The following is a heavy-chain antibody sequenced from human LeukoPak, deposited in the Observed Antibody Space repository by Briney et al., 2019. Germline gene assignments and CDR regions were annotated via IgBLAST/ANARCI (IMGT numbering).Heavy chain of an antibody. D-gene: IGHD3-10*01. CDR1: GFTFSSYG. Sequence: PGGSLRLSCAASGFTFSSYGMHWVRQAPGKGLEWVAVIWYDGSNEYYADSVKGRFTISRDNAKNSLYLQMNSLRAEDTAVYYCARDGSGSLDYWGQGTLVTVSS. V-gene: IGHV3-33*01. J-gene: IGHJ4*02. CDR2: IWYDGSNE. CDR3: ARDGSGSLDY.